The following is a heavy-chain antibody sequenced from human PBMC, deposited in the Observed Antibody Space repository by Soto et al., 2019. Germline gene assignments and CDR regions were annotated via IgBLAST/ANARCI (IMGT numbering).Heavy chain of an antibody. CDR2: IYPSDSDT. CDR1: GYSFTRYW. J-gene: IGHJ4*02. CDR3: ARLNFYGDYIDF. V-gene: IGHV5-51*01. D-gene: IGHD4-17*01. Sequence: EVQLVQSGAEVKKPGESLKISCKGSGYSFTRYWIVWVRQMPGKGLEWMGIIYPSDSDTRYSPSFRCEVTISADKSTTTAYLQWSRLKASDTAMYYCARLNFYGDYIDFWGQGTLVTVSS.